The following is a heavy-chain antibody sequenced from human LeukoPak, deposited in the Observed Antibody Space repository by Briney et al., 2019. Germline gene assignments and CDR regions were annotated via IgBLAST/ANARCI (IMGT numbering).Heavy chain of an antibody. J-gene: IGHJ5*02. Sequence: TGGSLRLSCAASGFTFDDYGMHWVRQAPGKGLEWVSTISWDSGSIGYADSVKGRFTISRDNAKNSLYLQMNNLRAEDTAFYYCAKSSVGATNWFGPWGQGTLVTVSS. V-gene: IGHV3-9*01. D-gene: IGHD2-2*01. CDR1: GFTFDDYG. CDR3: AKSSVGATNWFGP. CDR2: ISWDSGSI.